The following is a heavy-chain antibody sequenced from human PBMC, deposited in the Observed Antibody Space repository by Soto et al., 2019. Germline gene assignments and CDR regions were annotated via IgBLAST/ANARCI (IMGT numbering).Heavy chain of an antibody. CDR3: ARGAQYCRRIFDY. V-gene: IGHV6-1*01. Sequence: SPTLSLTRAITGDSVSRNSAGWRWVRQSPSRGLEWLGRTYYRSKWKYEYAESVRSRFTITPHTPQNLYSLQLNYEPPQDPAVYFCARGAQYCRRIFDYWGKGTLVTASS. CDR1: GDSVSRNSAG. J-gene: IGHJ4*01. D-gene: IGHD2-15*01. CDR2: TYYRSKWKY.